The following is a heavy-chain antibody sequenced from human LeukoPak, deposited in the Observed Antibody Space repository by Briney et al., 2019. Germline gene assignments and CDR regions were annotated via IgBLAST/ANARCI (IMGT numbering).Heavy chain of an antibody. CDR3: ARRRGYSYGYVDYYYYGMDV. Sequence: ASVKVSCKASGYTFTDYYMHWVRQAPGQGLEWMGRIIPILGIANYAQKFQGRVTITADKSTSTAYMELSSLRSEDTAVYYCARRRGYSYGYVDYYYYGMDVWGQGTTVTVSS. CDR1: GYTFTDYY. J-gene: IGHJ6*02. V-gene: IGHV1-69*02. CDR2: IIPILGIA. D-gene: IGHD5-18*01.